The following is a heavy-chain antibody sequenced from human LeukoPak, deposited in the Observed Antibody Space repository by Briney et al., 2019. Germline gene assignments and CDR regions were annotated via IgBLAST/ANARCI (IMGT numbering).Heavy chain of an antibody. CDR2: INPSGGST. CDR1: GYTFTSYY. Sequence: GASVKVSCKASGYTFTSYYMHWVRQAPGQGLEWMGIINPSGGSTSYAQKFQGRVTMTRDMSTSTVYMELSSLRSEDTAVYYCARVGSSWYASYYFDYWGQGTLVTVSS. J-gene: IGHJ4*02. V-gene: IGHV1-46*01. CDR3: ARVGSSWYASYYFDY. D-gene: IGHD6-13*01.